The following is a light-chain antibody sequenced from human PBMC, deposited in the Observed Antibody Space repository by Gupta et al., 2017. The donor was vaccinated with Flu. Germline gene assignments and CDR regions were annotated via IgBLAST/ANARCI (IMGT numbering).Light chain of an antibody. CDR3: QQDNSSPWT. CDR2: KAS. J-gene: IGKJ1*01. V-gene: IGKV1-5*03. Sequence: GDRVTITCRASQSISSWLAWYQQKPGKAPKLLIYKASRVESGVPSRFSGSGSGTEFTLTISSLQPEDFANYYCQQDNSSPWTFGQGTKVEIK. CDR1: QSISSW.